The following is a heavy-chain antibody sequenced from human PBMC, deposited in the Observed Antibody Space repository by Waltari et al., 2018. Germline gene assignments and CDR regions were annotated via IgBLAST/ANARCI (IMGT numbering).Heavy chain of an antibody. CDR2: IMPDISET. D-gene: IGHD3-10*01. CDR1: GGAFTTDS. CDR3: AGGDGGYYYYKMDV. Sequence: QVQLVQSGAEAKKPGSSVRVSFSASGGAFTTDSFNWVRQAPGKGLEWMGRIMPDISETKYAVKFQGRITITADKSTGTVYMELSSLRSDDTAVYYCAGGDGGYYYYKMDVWGQGTTVTVSS. V-gene: IGHV1-69*02. J-gene: IGHJ6*03.